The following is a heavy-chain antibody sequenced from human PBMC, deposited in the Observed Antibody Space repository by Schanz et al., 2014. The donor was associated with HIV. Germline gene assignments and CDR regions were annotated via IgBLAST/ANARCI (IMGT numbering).Heavy chain of an antibody. D-gene: IGHD6-19*01. CDR1: GYAFSNFG. CDR2: ISPYTGNT. J-gene: IGHJ4*02. V-gene: IGHV1-18*01. CDR3: ARDRAGIAVLVDY. Sequence: QVQLVQSGAEVKKPGASVKVSCKASGYAFSNFGFSWVRQAPGQGLEWMGWISPYTGNTNYAQKFQGRVTMTTDTSTTTAYMELKSLTLDDTAVYYCARDRAGIAVLVDYWGQGSSVTVSS.